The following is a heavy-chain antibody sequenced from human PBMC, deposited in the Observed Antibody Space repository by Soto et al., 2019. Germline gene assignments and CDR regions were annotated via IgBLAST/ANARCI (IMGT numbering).Heavy chain of an antibody. V-gene: IGHV3-48*02. CDR1: GFTFSSYS. D-gene: IGHD1-26*01. CDR2: ISSSSSTI. J-gene: IGHJ5*02. Sequence: GGSLRLSCAASGFTFSSYSMNWVRQAPGKGLEWVSYISSSSSTIYYADSVKGRFTISRDNAKNSLYLQMNSLRDEDTAVYYCARDGMGCGSYRGVYGPRWFDPWGQGTLVTVSS. CDR3: ARDGMGCGSYRGVYGPRWFDP.